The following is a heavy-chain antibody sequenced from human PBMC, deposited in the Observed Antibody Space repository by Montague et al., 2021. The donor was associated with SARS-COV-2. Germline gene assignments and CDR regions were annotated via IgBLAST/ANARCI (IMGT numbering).Heavy chain of an antibody. Sequence: SETLSLTCTVSGGSISSSSYYWGWIRQPPGKGLEWIGNIYYSGSTYYNPSLKSRVTISVGTSKNQFSLKLSSVTAADTAVYYCARQKMGSVTIFGVVTHDRWFDPWDQGTLVTVSS. CDR3: ARQKMGSVTIFGVVTHDRWFDP. J-gene: IGHJ5*02. CDR2: IYYSGST. V-gene: IGHV4-39*01. D-gene: IGHD3-3*01. CDR1: GGSISSSSYY.